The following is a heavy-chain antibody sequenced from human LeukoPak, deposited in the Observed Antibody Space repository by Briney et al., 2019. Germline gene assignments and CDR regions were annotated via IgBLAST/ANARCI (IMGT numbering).Heavy chain of an antibody. V-gene: IGHV3-23*01. Sequence: GGSLRLSCTASGFTFSRNDLSWLRQAPGKGLEWVSDISANGRSIFYADSVKGRFTISRDNSKNTLYLQMNTLRAEDTALYYCAGVWTWGQGTLVTVSS. CDR1: GFTFSRND. D-gene: IGHD1-1*01. J-gene: IGHJ4*02. CDR3: AGVWT. CDR2: ISANGRSI.